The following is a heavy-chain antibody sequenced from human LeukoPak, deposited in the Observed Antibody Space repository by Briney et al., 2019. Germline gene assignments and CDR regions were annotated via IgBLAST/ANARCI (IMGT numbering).Heavy chain of an antibody. CDR3: AKDILGTGWSPFDS. CDR1: GFIFDDFA. Sequence: GGSLRLSCAASGFIFDDFAMHWVRQTPEKGLEWVSFIDGDGVNIYYADSVKGRFTISRDNSKNSLYLQMDSVRTEDTALYYCAKDILGTGWSPFDSWGQGTLVTVSS. V-gene: IGHV3-43*02. CDR2: IDGDGVNI. J-gene: IGHJ4*02. D-gene: IGHD6-19*01.